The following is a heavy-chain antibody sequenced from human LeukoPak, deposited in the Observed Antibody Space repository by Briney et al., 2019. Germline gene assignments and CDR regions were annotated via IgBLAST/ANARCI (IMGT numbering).Heavy chain of an antibody. CDR3: AREGLLLERAFDI. CDR2: IIPIFGTA. V-gene: IGHV1-69*05. Sequence: GASVKVSCKASGGTFSSYAISWVRQAPGQGLEWMGGIIPIFGTANYAQKFQGRVTITRDTSASTAHMELSSLRSEDTAVYYCAREGLLLERAFDIWGQGTMVTVSS. CDR1: GGTFSSYA. J-gene: IGHJ3*02. D-gene: IGHD1-26*01.